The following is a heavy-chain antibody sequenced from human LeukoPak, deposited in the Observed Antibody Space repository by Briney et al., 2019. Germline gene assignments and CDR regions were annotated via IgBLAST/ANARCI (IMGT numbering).Heavy chain of an antibody. D-gene: IGHD3-22*01. Sequence: SETLSLTCAVYGGSFSGYYWSWIRQPPGKGLEWIGEINHSGSTNYNPSLKSRVTISVDTSKNQFSLKLSSVTATDTAVYYCARRGYYDSSGYPLYYHYYYMDVWGKGTTVTVSS. CDR2: INHSGST. J-gene: IGHJ6*03. V-gene: IGHV4-34*01. CDR1: GGSFSGYY. CDR3: ARRGYYDSSGYPLYYHYYYMDV.